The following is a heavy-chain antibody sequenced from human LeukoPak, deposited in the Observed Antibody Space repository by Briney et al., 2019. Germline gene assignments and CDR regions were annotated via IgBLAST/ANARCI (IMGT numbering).Heavy chain of an antibody. CDR3: ARGQAVPAAIPFDY. CDR2: IYTSGST. CDR1: GGSISSYY. V-gene: IGHV4-4*07. J-gene: IGHJ4*02. Sequence: SSETLSLTCTVSGGSISSYYWSWIRQPAGKGLEWIGRIYTSGSTNYNPSPKSRVTVSVDTSKNQFSLKLSSVTAADTAVYYCARGQAVPAAIPFDYWGQGTLVTVSS. D-gene: IGHD2-2*02.